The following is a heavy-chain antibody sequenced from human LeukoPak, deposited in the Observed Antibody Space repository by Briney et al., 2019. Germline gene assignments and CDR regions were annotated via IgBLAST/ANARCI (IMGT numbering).Heavy chain of an antibody. Sequence: GASVKVSCKASGYTFTSYGISWVRQAPGQGLEWMGWISTYNGNTNYAQKLQDRVTMTRDMYTSTVYMELSSLRSEDTAVYYCARDLPSDTSGSYYTKASYYFDYWGQGTLVTVSS. CDR2: ISTYNGNT. J-gene: IGHJ4*02. CDR3: ARDLPSDTSGSYYTKASYYFDY. D-gene: IGHD3-10*01. CDR1: GYTFTSYG. V-gene: IGHV1-18*01.